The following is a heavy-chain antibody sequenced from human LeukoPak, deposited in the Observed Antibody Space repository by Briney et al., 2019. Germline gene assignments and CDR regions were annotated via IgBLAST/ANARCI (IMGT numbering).Heavy chain of an antibody. Sequence: GGSLRLSCTVSGFTFSRYWMSWVRQAPGKGLEWVANIKQDGSEKYYVDSVKGRFTISRDNAKNSLYLQMNSLRVEDTAVYYCSRRGWGSYSQDYWGQGTLVTVSA. CDR3: SRRGWGSYSQDY. V-gene: IGHV3-7*01. CDR2: IKQDGSEK. J-gene: IGHJ4*02. CDR1: GFTFSRYW. D-gene: IGHD3-10*01.